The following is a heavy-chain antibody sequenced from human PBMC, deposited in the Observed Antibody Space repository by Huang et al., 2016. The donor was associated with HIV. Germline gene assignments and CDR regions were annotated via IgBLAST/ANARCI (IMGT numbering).Heavy chain of an antibody. Sequence: QVQLVQSGAEVKKPGSSVKVSCKASGGTFSTYAVSWVRPAPGQGLEWMGGSSPIFGTANYAQKFQGTVTITADEFTSTAYMELSSLRSEDTALYYGARGRTRSSLYDSYYGLDVWGQGTTVTVSS. J-gene: IGHJ6*02. CDR2: SSPIFGTA. V-gene: IGHV1-69*01. CDR3: ARGRTRSSLYDSYYGLDV. D-gene: IGHD6-6*01. CDR1: GGTFSTYA.